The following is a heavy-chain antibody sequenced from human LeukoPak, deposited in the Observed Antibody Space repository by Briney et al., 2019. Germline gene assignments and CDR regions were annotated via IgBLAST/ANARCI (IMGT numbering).Heavy chain of an antibody. CDR1: GFTFSSYA. CDR3: AKRGYYDFWSGPTDGY. D-gene: IGHD3-3*01. V-gene: IGHV3-23*01. CDR2: ISGSGGST. Sequence: PGGSLRLSCAASGFTFSSYAMSWVRQAPGKGLEWVSAISGSGGSTYYADSVKGRFTISRDNSKNTLYLQMNSLRAEDTAVYYCAKRGYYDFWSGPTDGYWGQGTLVTVSS. J-gene: IGHJ4*02.